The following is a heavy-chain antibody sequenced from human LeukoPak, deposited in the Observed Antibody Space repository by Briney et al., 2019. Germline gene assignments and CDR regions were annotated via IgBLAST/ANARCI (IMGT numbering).Heavy chain of an antibody. Sequence: GGSLRLSCAASGFTFISYAMSWVRQAPGKGLEWVSSVSGSGSSTYYADSVKGRFTISIDNSKNTLYLQMNSLRAEDTAVYYCAKDQRGYGRIIDYCGQGTLVTISS. V-gene: IGHV3-23*01. CDR1: GFTFISYA. J-gene: IGHJ4*02. CDR3: AKDQRGYGRIIDY. CDR2: VSGSGSST. D-gene: IGHD3-10*01.